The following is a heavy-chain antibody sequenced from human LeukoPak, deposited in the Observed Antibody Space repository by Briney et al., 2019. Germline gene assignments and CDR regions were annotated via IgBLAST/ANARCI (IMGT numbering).Heavy chain of an antibody. CDR3: ASYIPLDSSGLDY. CDR1: GYTFTSYG. CDR2: ISAYNGNT. V-gene: IGHV1-18*01. D-gene: IGHD3-22*01. J-gene: IGHJ4*02. Sequence: ASVKVSCKASGYTFTSYGISWVRQAPGQGLEWMGWISAYNGNTNYAQKFQGRVTMTRDTSISTAYMELSRLRSDDTAVYYCASYIPLDSSGLDYWGQGTLVTVSS.